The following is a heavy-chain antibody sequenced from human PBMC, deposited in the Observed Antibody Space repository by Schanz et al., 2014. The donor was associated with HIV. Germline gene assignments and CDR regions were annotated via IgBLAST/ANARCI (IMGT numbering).Heavy chain of an antibody. J-gene: IGHJ4*02. CDR1: GLIFRTYD. Sequence: EVQLVESGGGLVKRGGSLRLSYVVSGLIFRTYDMTWVRQAPGMGLEWVANIKEDGSVINYVDSVKGRFTISRDNVKNSLFLQMNSLRAEDTAMYYCARDVGAGANDYWGQGTLVTVSS. CDR2: IKEDGSVI. V-gene: IGHV3-7*01. CDR3: ARDVGAGANDY. D-gene: IGHD1-26*01.